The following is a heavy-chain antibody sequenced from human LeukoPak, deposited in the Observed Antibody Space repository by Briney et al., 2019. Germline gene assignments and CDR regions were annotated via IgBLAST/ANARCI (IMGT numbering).Heavy chain of an antibody. CDR2: ISYDGSNK. CDR1: GFTYSSYG. J-gene: IGHJ3*02. D-gene: IGHD3-22*01. Sequence: GGSLRLFCAASGFTYSSYGMHWVRQAPGKGLEWVAVISYDGSNKYYADSVKGRFTISRDNSKNTLYLQMSSLRAEDTAMYYCARSGTTYYYDSSTRIWGQGTMVTVSS. CDR3: ARSGTTYYYDSSTRI. V-gene: IGHV3-30*03.